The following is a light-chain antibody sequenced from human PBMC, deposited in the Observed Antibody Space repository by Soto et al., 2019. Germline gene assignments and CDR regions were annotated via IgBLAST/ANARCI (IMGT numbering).Light chain of an antibody. CDR3: QQANSFPIT. V-gene: IGKV1-12*01. CDR1: QGISNR. CDR2: AAS. J-gene: IGKJ5*01. Sequence: DIQMTQSPSFVSASIGDRVIITCRASQGISNRLAWYQQKPGKAPELLIHAASSLQSGVTSRFSGSGSGTDFILTISSLQPEDFATYYCQQANSFPITFGQGTRLEIK.